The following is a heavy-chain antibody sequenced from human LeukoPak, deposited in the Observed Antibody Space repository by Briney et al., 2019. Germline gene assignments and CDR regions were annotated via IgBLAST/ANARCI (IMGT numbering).Heavy chain of an antibody. V-gene: IGHV1-69*06. J-gene: IGHJ5*02. CDR2: IIPIFGTA. D-gene: IGHD5-12*01. CDR3: ARDHSGYSGYVLHYNWFDP. CDR1: GGTFSSYA. Sequence: PVKVSCKASGGTFSSYAISWVRQAPGQGLEWMGGIIPIFGTANYAQKFQGRVTITADKSTSTAYMELSSLRSEDTAVYYCARDHSGYSGYVLHYNWFDPWGQGTLVTVSS.